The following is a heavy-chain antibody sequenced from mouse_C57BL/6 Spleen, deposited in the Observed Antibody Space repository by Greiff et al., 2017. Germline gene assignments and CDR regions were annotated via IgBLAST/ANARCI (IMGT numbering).Heavy chain of an antibody. D-gene: IGHD1-1*01. CDR1: GYTFTSYW. V-gene: IGHV1-72*01. CDR2: IDPNSGGT. J-gene: IGHJ4*01. Sequence: QVHVKQSGAELVKPGASVKLSCKASGYTFTSYWMHWVKQRPGRGLEWIGRIDPNSGGTKYNEKFKSKATLTVDKPSSTAYMQLSSLTSEDSAVYYCARSDGSSRYYAMDYWGQGTSVTVSS. CDR3: ARSDGSSRYYAMDY.